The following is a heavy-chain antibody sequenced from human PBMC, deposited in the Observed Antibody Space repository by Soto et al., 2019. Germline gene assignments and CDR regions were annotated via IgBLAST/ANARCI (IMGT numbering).Heavy chain of an antibody. D-gene: IGHD6-19*01. V-gene: IGHV3-21*01. Sequence: GSLRLSCAASGFTFSSYSMNWVRQSPGKGLEWVSSISSSSSYIYYADSVKGRFTISRDNAKNSLYLQMNSLRAEDTAVYYCARLLIESSGWPLDYWGQGTLVTVSS. CDR2: ISSSSSYI. CDR1: GFTFSSYS. CDR3: ARLLIESSGWPLDY. J-gene: IGHJ4*02.